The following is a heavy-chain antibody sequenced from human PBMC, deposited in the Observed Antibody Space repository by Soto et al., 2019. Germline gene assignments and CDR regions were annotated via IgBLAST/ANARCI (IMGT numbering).Heavy chain of an antibody. V-gene: IGHV3-30*03. CDR3: ASSYYDSSGMDV. CDR1: GFTFSSYG. J-gene: IGHJ6*02. D-gene: IGHD3-22*01. Sequence: ESGGGVVQPGRSLRLSCAASGFTFSSYGMHWVRQAPGKGLEWVAVISYDGSNKYYADSVKGRFTISRDNSKNTLYLQMNSLRAEDTAVYYCASSYYDSSGMDVWGQGTTVTVSS. CDR2: ISYDGSNK.